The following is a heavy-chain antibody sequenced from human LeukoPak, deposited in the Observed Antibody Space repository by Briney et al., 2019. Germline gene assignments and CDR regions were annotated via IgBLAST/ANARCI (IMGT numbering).Heavy chain of an antibody. V-gene: IGHV4-38-2*02. CDR1: GYSISSGFH. CDR3: ARYYDLSGGAY. J-gene: IGHJ4*02. Sequence: NPSETLSLTCTVSGYSISSGFHWAWIRQPPGRGLEWIGSISHSGSTHFNPSLKSRLIISLDTSKNQFSPKLTSVTATDTAVYYCARYYDLSGGAYWGQGTLVTVSS. D-gene: IGHD3-22*01. CDR2: ISHSGST.